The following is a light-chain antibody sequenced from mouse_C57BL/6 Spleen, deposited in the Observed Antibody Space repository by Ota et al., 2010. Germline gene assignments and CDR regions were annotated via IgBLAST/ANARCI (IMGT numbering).Light chain of an antibody. V-gene: IGKV8-19*01. CDR3: QNDYSYPLT. Sequence: IVMTQSPSSLTVTAGEKVTMSCKSSQSLLNSGNQKNYLAWYQQKPGQSPKLLIYWASTRESGVPDRFTGSGSGTDFTLTISSVQAEDLAVYYCQNDYSYPLTFGAGTKLELK. CDR1: QSLLNSGNQKNY. J-gene: IGKJ5*01. CDR2: WAS.